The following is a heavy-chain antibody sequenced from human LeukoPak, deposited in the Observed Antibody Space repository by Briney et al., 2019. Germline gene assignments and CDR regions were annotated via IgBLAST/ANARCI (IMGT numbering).Heavy chain of an antibody. D-gene: IGHD3-22*01. J-gene: IGHJ6*02. V-gene: IGHV3-53*01. Sequence: GGSLRLSCATSGFTVISNYMSWVRQAPGKGLEWVSVIYSGGSTYYADSVKGRFTISRDNSKNTLYLQMNSLRAEDTAVYYCARDKWSLAAPPLTWYYYYGMDVWGQGTTVTVSS. CDR3: ARDKWSLAAPPLTWYYYYGMDV. CDR1: GFTVISNY. CDR2: IYSGGST.